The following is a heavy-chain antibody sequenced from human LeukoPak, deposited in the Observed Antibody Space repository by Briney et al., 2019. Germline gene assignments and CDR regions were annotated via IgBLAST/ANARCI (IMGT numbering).Heavy chain of an antibody. V-gene: IGHV1-2*02. CDR2: LNPHSGDT. Sequence: ASVKVSCKASGYTFTGYYIHWLRQAPGQGLEWLGWLNPHSGDTDYAQKFQGRVTLTRDTSTSTAYMEVISLTYGDTAVYFCARDLGTRFFDYWGQGTLVTVS. D-gene: IGHD2-2*01. CDR3: ARDLGTRFFDY. CDR1: GYTFTGYY. J-gene: IGHJ4*02.